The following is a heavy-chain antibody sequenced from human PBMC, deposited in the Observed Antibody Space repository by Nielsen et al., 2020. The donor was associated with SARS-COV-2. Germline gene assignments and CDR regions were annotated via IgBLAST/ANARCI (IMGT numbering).Heavy chain of an antibody. Sequence: VRQAPGKGLEWVAVISYDGSNKYYADSVKGRFTISRDNSKNTLYLQMNSLRAEDTAVYYCARDYYDSSGSGFYYYYYGMDVWGQGTTVTVS. CDR3: ARDYYDSSGSGFYYYYYGMDV. CDR2: ISYDGSNK. D-gene: IGHD3-22*01. J-gene: IGHJ6*02. V-gene: IGHV3-30-3*01.